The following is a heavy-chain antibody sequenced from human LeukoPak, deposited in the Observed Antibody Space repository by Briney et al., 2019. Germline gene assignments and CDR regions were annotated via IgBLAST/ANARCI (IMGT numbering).Heavy chain of an antibody. J-gene: IGHJ4*02. Sequence: ESGPTLVGPTQILPLTCTFSGFSLSTTGEGVGWIRQPPGKALEWLAVIYWNGDNYYSPSLKSRLTITKDTSKNHVVLTMTNMVPVDTATYYCAHTIYANGGPYHFDYWGQGTLVTVSS. CDR3: AHTIYANGGPYHFDY. CDR1: GFSLSTTGEG. V-gene: IGHV2-5*01. D-gene: IGHD2-8*01. CDR2: IYWNGDN.